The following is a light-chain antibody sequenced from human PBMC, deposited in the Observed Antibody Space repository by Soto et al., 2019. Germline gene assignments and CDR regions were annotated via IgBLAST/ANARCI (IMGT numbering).Light chain of an antibody. CDR2: AAS. J-gene: IGKJ1*01. CDR1: RSIGTW. Sequence: DIQMTQSPSPLSASVGDRVTITCRASRSIGTWLAWYQQRPGKAPKLLIYAASSLQSGVPSRFSGSGSGTDFTLTISSLQPEDVATYYCQQSYSTPQTFGQGTKVDIK. V-gene: IGKV1-39*01. CDR3: QQSYSTPQT.